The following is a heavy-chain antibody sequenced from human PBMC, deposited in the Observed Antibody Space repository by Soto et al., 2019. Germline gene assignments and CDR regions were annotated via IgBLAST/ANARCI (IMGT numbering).Heavy chain of an antibody. V-gene: IGHV4-39*01. CDR1: GGSIGSSSYY. J-gene: IGHJ4*02. CDR2: IYDRGST. D-gene: IGHD6-19*01. Sequence: QLQLQESGPGLVKPSETLSLTCTVSGGSIGSSSYYWGWIRQPPGKGLEWIGSIYDRGSTYSNPSLNSRLTTSLDTSKNQFYLKLTSVTAADTAVYYCARHGYTSGRTYFDYWGQGTLVTVSS. CDR3: ARHGYTSGRTYFDY.